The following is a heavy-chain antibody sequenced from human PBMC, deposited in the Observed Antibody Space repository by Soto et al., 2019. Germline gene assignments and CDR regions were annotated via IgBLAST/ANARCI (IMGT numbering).Heavy chain of an antibody. CDR2: IIPILGIA. CDR1: GGTLSSYT. J-gene: IGHJ4*02. D-gene: IGHD5-12*01. CDR3: ARAPVATVYFDY. Sequence: SVKVSCKASGGTLSSYTISWVRQAPGQGLEWMGRIIPILGIANYAQKFQGRVTITADKSTSTAYMELSSLRSEDTAVYYCARAPVATVYFDYWGQGTLVTVSS. V-gene: IGHV1-69*02.